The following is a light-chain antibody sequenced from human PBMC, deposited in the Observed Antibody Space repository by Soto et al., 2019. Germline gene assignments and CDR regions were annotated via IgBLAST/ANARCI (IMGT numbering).Light chain of an antibody. J-gene: IGKJ5*01. V-gene: IGKV3-15*01. CDR3: QQYNNWPFS. CDR1: QGVTTN. Sequence: EILMTQSPATLSVSPGERVTLSCRAAQGVTTNFAWYQQKSGQSPRLLIYDVSSRATGVPSRFSGTGSETDVTLTISGLQSEDSAIYFCQQYNNWPFSFGQGTRLEIK. CDR2: DVS.